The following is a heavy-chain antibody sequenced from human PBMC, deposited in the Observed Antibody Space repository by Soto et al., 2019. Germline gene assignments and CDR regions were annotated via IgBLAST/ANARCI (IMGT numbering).Heavy chain of an antibody. D-gene: IGHD2-2*01. CDR3: ARFVRHQLPTIDF. V-gene: IGHV1-8*01. CDR2: MNPESRNT. CDR1: GYTFTSYD. Sequence: QVQLVQSGAEVKEPGASVRVSCKASGYTFTSYDINWVRQATGQGLEWMGWMNPESRNTGYAQKFQGRVTMTRDTSISTAYIELTSLRSEATAVYYCARFVRHQLPTIDFWGQGTLVTVSS. J-gene: IGHJ4*02.